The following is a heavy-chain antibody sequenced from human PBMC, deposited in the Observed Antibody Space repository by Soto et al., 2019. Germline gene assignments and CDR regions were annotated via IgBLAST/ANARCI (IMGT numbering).Heavy chain of an antibody. D-gene: IGHD3-22*01. Sequence: QVQLVESGGGVVQPGRSLRLSCAASGFTFSSYGMHWARQAPGKGLAWVAVISYDGSNKYYADSVKGRFTISRDNSKNTLYLQMNSLRAEDTAVYYCAKDQRVDYYDSSGYYGHHYYYYGMDVWGQGTTVTVSS. CDR2: ISYDGSNK. V-gene: IGHV3-30*18. J-gene: IGHJ6*02. CDR3: AKDQRVDYYDSSGYYGHHYYYYGMDV. CDR1: GFTFSSYG.